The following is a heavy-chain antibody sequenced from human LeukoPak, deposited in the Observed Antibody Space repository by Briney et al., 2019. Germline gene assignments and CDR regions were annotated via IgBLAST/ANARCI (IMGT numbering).Heavy chain of an antibody. J-gene: IGHJ6*02. CDR2: ISYDGSNK. Sequence: GGSLRLSCAASGFTFSSYAMPWVRQAPGKGLEGVAVISYDGSNKYYADSVKGRFIISRDNSKNTLYLQMNSLRAEDTAVYYCARDINYDFWSGYYTSYYYGMDVWGQGTTVTVSS. CDR3: ARDINYDFWSGYYTSYYYGMDV. CDR1: GFTFSSYA. D-gene: IGHD3-3*01. V-gene: IGHV3-30-3*01.